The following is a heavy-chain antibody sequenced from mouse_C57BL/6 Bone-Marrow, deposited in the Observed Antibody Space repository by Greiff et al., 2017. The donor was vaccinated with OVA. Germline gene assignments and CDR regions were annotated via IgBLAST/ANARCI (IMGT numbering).Heavy chain of an antibody. V-gene: IGHV1-64*01. CDR1: GYTFTSYW. Sequence: VQLQQSGAELVKPGASVKLSCKASGYTFTSYWMHWVKQRPGQGLEWIGMIHPNSGSTNYNEKFKSKATLTVDKSSSTAYMQLSSLTSEDSAVYYCAYYYGSSYDWYFDVWGTGTTVTVSS. J-gene: IGHJ1*03. D-gene: IGHD1-1*01. CDR3: AYYYGSSYDWYFDV. CDR2: IHPNSGST.